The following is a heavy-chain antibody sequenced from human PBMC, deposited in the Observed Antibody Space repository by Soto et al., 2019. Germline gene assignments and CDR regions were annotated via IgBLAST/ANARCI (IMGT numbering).Heavy chain of an antibody. J-gene: IGHJ4*02. V-gene: IGHV2-5*02. Sequence: QITLKESGPTLMKPTQTLTLTCTFSGFSLTTSGVGVGWIRQPPGKALEWLALIYWDDDKRYSPSLNSRLTITLETSKNQVVLTMTNMDPVDTATYYCARSQSKGVSGPYFDYWGQGTLVTVSS. CDR2: IYWDDDK. CDR1: GFSLTTSGVG. CDR3: ARSQSKGVSGPYFDY. D-gene: IGHD3-3*01.